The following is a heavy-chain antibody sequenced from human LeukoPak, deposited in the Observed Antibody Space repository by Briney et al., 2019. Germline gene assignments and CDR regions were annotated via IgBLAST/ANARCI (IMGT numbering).Heavy chain of an antibody. D-gene: IGHD3-10*01. V-gene: IGHV3-30-3*01. CDR1: GFTFNSYA. CDR2: ISYDGSNK. J-gene: IGHJ4*02. CDR3: ARDPRG. Sequence: GRSLRLSCAASGFTFNSYAMHWVRQAPGKGLEWVAVISYDGSNKYYADSVKDRFTISRDNSKSTLYLQMNSLRVEDTAVYYCARDPRGWGQGTLVTVSS.